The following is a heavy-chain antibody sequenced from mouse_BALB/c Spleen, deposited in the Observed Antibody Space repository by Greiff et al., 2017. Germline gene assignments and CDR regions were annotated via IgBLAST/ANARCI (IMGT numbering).Heavy chain of an antibody. V-gene: IGHV3-2*02. CDR1: GYSITSDYA. Sequence: EVKLVESGPGLVKPSQSLSLTCTVTGYSITSDYAWNWIRQFPGNKLEWMGYISYSGSTSYNPSLKSRISITRDTSKNQFFLQLNSVTTEDTATYYCARWLLNAMDYWGQGTSVTVSS. D-gene: IGHD2-3*01. J-gene: IGHJ4*01. CDR3: ARWLLNAMDY. CDR2: ISYSGST.